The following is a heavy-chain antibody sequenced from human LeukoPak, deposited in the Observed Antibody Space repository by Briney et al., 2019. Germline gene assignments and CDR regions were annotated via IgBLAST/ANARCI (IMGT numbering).Heavy chain of an antibody. CDR2: IIPILGTA. CDR3: ARDLGRITMIVADNWFDP. CDR1: GGTLSSYA. V-gene: IGHV1-69*10. Sequence: SVKVSCKASGGTLSSYAISWVRQAPGQGLEWMGGIIPILGTANYAQKFQDRVTITADKSTSTAYMELSSLRSEDTAVYYCARDLGRITMIVADNWFDPWGQGTLVTVSS. J-gene: IGHJ5*02. D-gene: IGHD3-22*01.